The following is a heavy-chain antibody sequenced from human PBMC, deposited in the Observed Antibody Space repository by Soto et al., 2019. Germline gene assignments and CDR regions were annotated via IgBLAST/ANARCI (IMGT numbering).Heavy chain of an antibody. J-gene: IGHJ6*02. Sequence: QVQLVESGGGVVQPGRSLRLSCAASGFTFSSYAMHWVRQAPGKGLEGVAVISYDGSNKYYADSVKGRFTISRDNSKNTLYLQMNSLRAEDTAVYYCARGSPLYSSGPPLRKGYYGMAVWGQGTTVTVSS. CDR2: ISYDGSNK. V-gene: IGHV3-30-3*01. CDR1: GFTFSSYA. CDR3: ARGSPLYSSGPPLRKGYYGMAV. D-gene: IGHD6-19*01.